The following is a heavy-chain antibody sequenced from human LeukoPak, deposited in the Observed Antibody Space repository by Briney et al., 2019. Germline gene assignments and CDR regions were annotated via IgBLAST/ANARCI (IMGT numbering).Heavy chain of an antibody. Sequence: SETLSLTCTVSGGSISSGGYYWSWIRQPPGKGLEWIGEINHSGSTNYNPSLKSRVTISVDTSKNQFSLKLSSVTAADTAVYYCARGALGYCSSTSCKPIYRVPYYYFDYWGQGTLVTVSS. J-gene: IGHJ4*02. CDR2: INHSGST. V-gene: IGHV4-39*07. D-gene: IGHD2-2*01. CDR3: ARGALGYCSSTSCKPIYRVPYYYFDY. CDR1: GGSISSGGYY.